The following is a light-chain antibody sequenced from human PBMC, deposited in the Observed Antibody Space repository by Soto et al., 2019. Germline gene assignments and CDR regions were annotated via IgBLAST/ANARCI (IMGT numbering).Light chain of an antibody. CDR1: GSALVNYNL. J-gene: IGLJ3*02. CDR2: EST. V-gene: IGLV2-23*01. CDR3: CSCVSGSPFDVL. Sequence: QSVLTQPASVSGSPGQSITISCTGTGSALVNYNLVSWYQQPPGQAPRIVIYESTKRPSGVSDRFSASKSGNTASLTISGLQAEDEADYYCCSCVSGSPFDVLFGGGTKLTVL.